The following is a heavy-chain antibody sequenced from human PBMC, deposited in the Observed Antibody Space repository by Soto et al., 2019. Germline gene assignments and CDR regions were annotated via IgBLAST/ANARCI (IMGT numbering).Heavy chain of an antibody. CDR2: ISGPGGST. CDR3: AKVSNGWGKFDY. CDR1: GFTFSNFA. D-gene: IGHD6-19*01. J-gene: IGHJ4*02. V-gene: IGHV3-23*01. Sequence: GGSLRLSCAASGFTFSNFAMTWVRQAPGKGLEWVSAISGPGGSTYYADSVKGRFTISRDNSKNTLYLQMNSLRAEDTAIYYCAKVSNGWGKFDYWGQGALVTVSS.